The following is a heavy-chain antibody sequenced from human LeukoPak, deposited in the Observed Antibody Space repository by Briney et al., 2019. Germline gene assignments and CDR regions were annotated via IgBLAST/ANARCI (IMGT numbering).Heavy chain of an antibody. D-gene: IGHD3-22*01. Sequence: PGGSLRLSCAASGFTFSTYYMNWVRQAPGKGLEWVSYISSSSSTIYYADSVKGRFTISRDNAKSSLYLQMNTLRAEDTAVYYCARVRYYYDSSGYYYYMDVWGKGTTVTVS. CDR1: GFTFSTYY. J-gene: IGHJ6*03. CDR3: ARVRYYYDSSGYYYYMDV. CDR2: ISSSSSTI. V-gene: IGHV3-48*01.